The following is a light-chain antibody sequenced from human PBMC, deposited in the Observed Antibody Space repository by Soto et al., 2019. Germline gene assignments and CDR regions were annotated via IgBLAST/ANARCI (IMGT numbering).Light chain of an antibody. CDR3: QQYYSLPLT. CDR2: AAS. V-gene: IGKV1-33*01. J-gene: IGKJ4*01. Sequence: DIQMTQSPSSLSASAVDRVTITFQTSQDINNFLNWYQQKPGKAPKLLIYAASTLQSGVPSRFSGSGSGTDFTLTISCLQSEDFATYYCQQYYSLPLTFGGGTKVDI. CDR1: QDINNF.